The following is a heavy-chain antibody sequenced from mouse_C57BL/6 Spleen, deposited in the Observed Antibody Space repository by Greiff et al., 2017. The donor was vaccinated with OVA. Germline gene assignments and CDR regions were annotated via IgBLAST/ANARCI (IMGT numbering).Heavy chain of an antibody. V-gene: IGHV1-50*01. CDR3: ARTYYYGSGHYFDY. CDR1: GYTFTSYW. CDR2: IDPSDSYT. J-gene: IGHJ2*01. Sequence: QVQLQQPGAELVKPGASVKLSCKASGYTFTSYWMQWVKQRPGQGLEWIGEIDPSDSYTNYNQKFKGKATLTVDTSSSTAYMQLSSLTSEDSAVYYCARTYYYGSGHYFDYWGQGTTLTVSS. D-gene: IGHD1-1*01.